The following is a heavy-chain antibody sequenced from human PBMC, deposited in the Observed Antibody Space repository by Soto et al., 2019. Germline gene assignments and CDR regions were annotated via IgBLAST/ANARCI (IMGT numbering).Heavy chain of an antibody. CDR1: GYSMERSGDY. CDR2: IFFSGTT. V-gene: IGHV4-31*03. CDR3: ARELLAPTRGWFDP. J-gene: IGHJ5*02. D-gene: IGHD2-8*02. Sequence: QVHLQESGPGLVKPSQTLSLACTVTGYSMERSGDYWSWIRQVPGQGLEWLGYIFFSGTTYYNPYFKSRVIMSVDTSRNQFFLNLTAVTAADTGVYYCARELLAPTRGWFDPWGQGTLVRVSS.